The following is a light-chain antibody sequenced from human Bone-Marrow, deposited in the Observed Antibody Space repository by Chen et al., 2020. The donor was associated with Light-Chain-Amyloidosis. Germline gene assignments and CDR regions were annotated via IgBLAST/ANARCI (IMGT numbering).Light chain of an antibody. CDR1: NIGSTS. Sequence: SYVLTQPSSVDVAPGKTAPIACGGNNIGSTSVHWYQQTPGQAPLLVVYDDSDRPSGIPARLSGSNSGNTATLTISRVEAGDEADYYCQVWDRSSDRPVFGGGTKLTVL. CDR3: QVWDRSSDRPV. J-gene: IGLJ3*02. V-gene: IGLV3-21*03. CDR2: DDS.